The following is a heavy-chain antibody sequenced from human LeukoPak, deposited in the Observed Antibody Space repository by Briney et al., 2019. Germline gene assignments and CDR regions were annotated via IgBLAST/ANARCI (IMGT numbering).Heavy chain of an antibody. CDR1: GGSFSGYY. V-gene: IGHV4-34*01. CDR2: INHSGST. D-gene: IGHD1-26*01. Sequence: SETLSLTCAVYGGSFSGYYWSWIRQPPGKGLEWIGEINHSGSTNYNPSLKSRVTISVDTSKNQFSLKLSSVTAADTAVYYCARLRNSGSYYSYYYYGMDVWGQGTTVTVSS. J-gene: IGHJ6*02. CDR3: ARLRNSGSYYSYYYYGMDV.